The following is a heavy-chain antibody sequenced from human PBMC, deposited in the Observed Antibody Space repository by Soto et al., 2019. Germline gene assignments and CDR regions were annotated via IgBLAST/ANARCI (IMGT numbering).Heavy chain of an antibody. J-gene: IGHJ6*02. CDR3: AKHGPTIPGYYYYYYGMDV. CDR2: ISGSGGST. D-gene: IGHD3-3*01. CDR1: GFTFSSYA. V-gene: IGHV3-23*01. Sequence: GGSLRLSCAASGFTFSSYAMSWVRQAPGKGLEWVSAISGSGGSTYYADSVKRRFTISRDNSKNTLYLQMNSLRAEDTAVYYCAKHGPTIPGYYYYYYGMDVWGQGTTVTVSS.